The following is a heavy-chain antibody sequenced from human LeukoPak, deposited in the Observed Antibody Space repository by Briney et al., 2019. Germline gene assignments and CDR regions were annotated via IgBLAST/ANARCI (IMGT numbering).Heavy chain of an antibody. J-gene: IGHJ4*02. CDR3: ARGGYDFWSGYFDY. Sequence: SETLSLTCTVSGGSISSYYWSWIRQPPGKGLEWVGYIYYSGSTNYNPSLKSRVTISVDTSKNQFSLKLSSVTAADTAVYYCARGGYDFWSGYFDYWGQGTLVTVSS. CDR2: IYYSGST. CDR1: GGSISSYY. V-gene: IGHV4-59*01. D-gene: IGHD3-3*01.